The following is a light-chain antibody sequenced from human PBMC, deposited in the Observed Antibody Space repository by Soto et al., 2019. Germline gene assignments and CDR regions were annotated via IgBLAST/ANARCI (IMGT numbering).Light chain of an antibody. J-gene: IGKJ2*01. CDR1: QSVLSY. Sequence: DIVMTQSPDSLTVSLGERATINCKSSQSVLSYLAWYQQKPGQPPKLLIYLASIRESGVPDRFSGSQSGTDFTLSISSLQAEDVAVYYCQQYFGIPPYTFGQGTKLEIK. CDR2: LAS. V-gene: IGKV4-1*01. CDR3: QQYFGIPPYT.